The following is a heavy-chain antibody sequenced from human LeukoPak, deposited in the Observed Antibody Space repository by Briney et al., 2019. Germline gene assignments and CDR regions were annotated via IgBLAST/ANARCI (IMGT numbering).Heavy chain of an antibody. CDR2: ISGSGSSGTTT. D-gene: IGHD4-17*01. Sequence: AGGSLRLSCATSGFTLRNYAMSWVRQAPGKGLEWVSTISGSGSSGTTTYYADSVKGRFSISRDNSKNTLYLQMHSPRAEDTAVYYCAKTYADYEGNWGQGTLVTASS. CDR3: AKTYADYEGN. CDR1: GFTLRNYA. J-gene: IGHJ4*02. V-gene: IGHV3-23*01.